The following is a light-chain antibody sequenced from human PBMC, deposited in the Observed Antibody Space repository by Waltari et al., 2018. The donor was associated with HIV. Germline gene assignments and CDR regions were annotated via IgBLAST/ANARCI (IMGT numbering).Light chain of an antibody. CDR3: SSYTASSALEI. CDR1: TNDIGTYNF. CDR2: DVT. V-gene: IGLV2-14*03. Sequence: QSALTQPASVSGSPGQWITVSCTGTTNDIGTYNFVSWYQQHPGKAPKLVIYDVTSRPSGVSDRFSGYKSGNTASLTISGLRAEDEAHYYCSSYTASSALEIFGGGTKVTVL. J-gene: IGLJ2*01.